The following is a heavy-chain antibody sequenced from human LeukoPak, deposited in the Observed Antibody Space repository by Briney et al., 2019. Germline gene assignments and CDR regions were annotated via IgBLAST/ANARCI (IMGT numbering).Heavy chain of an antibody. D-gene: IGHD2-2*01. CDR3: ARRGYCSSTSCYEYWFDP. V-gene: IGHV4-39*01. CDR1: GGSISSSSYY. Sequence: SETLSLTCTVSGGSISSSSYYWGWIRQPPGKGLEWIGIIYYSGSTYYNPSLKSRLTISVDTSKNQFSLKLSSVTATDTAVYYCARRGYCSSTSCYEYWFDPWGQGTLVTVAS. CDR2: IYYSGST. J-gene: IGHJ5*02.